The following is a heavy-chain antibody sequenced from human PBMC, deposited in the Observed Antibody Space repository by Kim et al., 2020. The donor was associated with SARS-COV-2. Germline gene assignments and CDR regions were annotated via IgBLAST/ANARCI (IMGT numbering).Heavy chain of an antibody. J-gene: IGHJ6*02. CDR2: INPNSGAT. D-gene: IGHD6-6*01. CDR1: GYTFTDYF. V-gene: IGHV1-2*06. CDR3: GSAARYYYGMDV. Sequence: ASVKVSCKASGYTFTDYFLHWVRQAPGQGLEWMGRINPNSGATNSVQKFQGRVTMTRDTSITTVYMELSRLTSDDTAVYYCGSAARYYYGMDVWGLGTTV.